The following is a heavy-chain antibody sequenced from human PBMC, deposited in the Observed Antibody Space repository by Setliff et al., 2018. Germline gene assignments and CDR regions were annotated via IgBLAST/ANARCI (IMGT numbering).Heavy chain of an antibody. CDR3: ARDRRCSSTSCWTDDAFDI. V-gene: IGHV4-34*01. CDR2: INHSGST. Sequence: SETLSLTCAVYGGSFSGYYWSWLRQPPGKGLEWIGEINHSGSTNYNPSLKSRVTISVDTSKNQFSLKLSSVTAADTAVYYCARDRRCSSTSCWTDDAFDIWGQGTMVTVSS. D-gene: IGHD2-2*01. J-gene: IGHJ3*02. CDR1: GGSFSGYY.